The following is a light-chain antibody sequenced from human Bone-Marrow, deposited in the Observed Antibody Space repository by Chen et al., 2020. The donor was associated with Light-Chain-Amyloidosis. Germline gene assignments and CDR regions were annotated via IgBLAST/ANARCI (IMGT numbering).Light chain of an antibody. CDR2: RAS. V-gene: IGKV1-5*03. CDR3: QQYKIFSFT. CDR1: QSIVDY. Sequence: DVRMTQSPSNLSASLGDRVTITCRASQSIVDYLAWYQQKPGKAPGLLISRASKLESGVPSRFVGSGSGTEFTLNISSLQTDDLATSWCQQYKIFSFTFGQGTEL. J-gene: IGKJ2*01.